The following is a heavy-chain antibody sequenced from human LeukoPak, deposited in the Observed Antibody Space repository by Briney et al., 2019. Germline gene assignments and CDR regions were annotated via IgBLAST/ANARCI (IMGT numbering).Heavy chain of an antibody. CDR3: ASMAAAGKGPLDY. Sequence: NPSQTLSLTCTVSGGSISSGSYYWRWIRQPAGKGLEWIGRIYTSGSTNYNPSLKSRVTISVDTSKNQFSLKLSSVTAADTAVYYCASMAAAGKGPLDYWGQGTLVTVSS. CDR1: GGSISSGSYY. D-gene: IGHD6-13*01. CDR2: IYTSGST. J-gene: IGHJ4*02. V-gene: IGHV4-61*02.